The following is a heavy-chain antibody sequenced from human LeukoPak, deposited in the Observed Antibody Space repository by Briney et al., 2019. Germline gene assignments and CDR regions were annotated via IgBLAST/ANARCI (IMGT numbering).Heavy chain of an antibody. D-gene: IGHD3-3*01. CDR3: ARDILRFLEWLPGDAHDAFDI. V-gene: IGHV3-21*01. CDR2: ISSSSSYI. CDR1: GFTFSSYS. J-gene: IGHJ3*02. Sequence: GGSLRLSCAAPGFTFSSYSMNWVRQAPGKGLEWVSPISSSSSYIYYADSVKGRFTISRDNAKNSLYLQMNSLRAEDTAVYYCARDILRFLEWLPGDAHDAFDIWGQGTMVTVSS.